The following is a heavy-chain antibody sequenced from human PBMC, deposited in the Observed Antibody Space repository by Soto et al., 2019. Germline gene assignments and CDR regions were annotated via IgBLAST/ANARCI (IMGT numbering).Heavy chain of an antibody. CDR3: AYLPCSGGSCYWSSYSGMDV. CDR2: IYWDDDK. D-gene: IGHD2-15*01. J-gene: IGHJ6*02. V-gene: IGHV2-5*02. CDR1: GFSLSTSGVG. Sequence: QITLKESGPTLVKPTQTLTLTCTFSGFSLSTSGVGVAWIRQPPGKALEWLALIYWDDDKRYRPSLETRLTTTKDTSKNQVVHTTTNVDSVDTATYYCAYLPCSGGSCYWSSYSGMDVWGQGTTVIVSS.